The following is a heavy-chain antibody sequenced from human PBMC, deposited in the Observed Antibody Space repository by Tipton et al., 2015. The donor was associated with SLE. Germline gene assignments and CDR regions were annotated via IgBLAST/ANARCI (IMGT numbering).Heavy chain of an antibody. CDR1: GGSISSSSYY. V-gene: IGHV4-39*07. J-gene: IGHJ3*02. Sequence: TLSLTCTVSGGSISSSSYYWGWIRQPPGKGLEWIGRIYTSGSTNYNPSLKSRVTMSVDTSKNQFSLKLSSVTAADTAVYYCARDGWELFHAFDIWGQGTMVTVSS. CDR3: ARDGWELFHAFDI. CDR2: IYTSGST. D-gene: IGHD1-26*01.